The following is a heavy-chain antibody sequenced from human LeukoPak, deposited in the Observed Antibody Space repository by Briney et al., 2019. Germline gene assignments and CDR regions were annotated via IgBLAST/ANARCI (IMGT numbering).Heavy chain of an antibody. V-gene: IGHV4-39*07. CDR2: VYYTGST. J-gene: IGHJ4*02. CDR3: ARAQDSNTVVTPLDY. D-gene: IGHD4-23*01. CDR1: GASITNSLYY. Sequence: SETLSLTCTVSGASITNSLYYWGWIRQPPGKGLEWIATVYYTGSTYYNPSLKSRVTISVDTSKNQFSLKLSSVTAADTAVYYCARAQDSNTVVTPLDYWGQGTLVTVSS.